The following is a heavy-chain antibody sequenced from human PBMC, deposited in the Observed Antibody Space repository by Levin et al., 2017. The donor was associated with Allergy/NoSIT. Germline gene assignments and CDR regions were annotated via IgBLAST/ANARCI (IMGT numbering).Heavy chain of an antibody. V-gene: IGHV1-18*01. J-gene: IGHJ4*02. CDR1: GYTFTSYG. CDR2: INPYNGNA. CDR3: ARVGPGSSWHYFDY. D-gene: IGHD6-13*01. Sequence: GESLKISCKAVGYTFTSYGITWVRQAPGQGLEWMAWINPYNGNANNAQRLQGRVTMSTDTSSSTAYMELRSLRSDDTAVYYCARVGPGSSWHYFDYWGQGTLVTVSS.